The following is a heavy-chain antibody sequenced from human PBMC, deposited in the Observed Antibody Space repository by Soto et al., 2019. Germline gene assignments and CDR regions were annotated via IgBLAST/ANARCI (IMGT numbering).Heavy chain of an antibody. CDR1: GFSLSSSGVA. CDR2: IYWNGDE. D-gene: IGHD1-26*01. V-gene: IGHV2-5*01. Sequence: QITLKESGPTLVKPTQTLTLTCTFSGFSLSSSGVAVGWNRQPPGKALEWLAFIYWNGDERYSPSLKSRLTITKDTPKNQVVLTMTDMAPVDTATYYCAHRRDYSYGMDVWGQGTTVTV. J-gene: IGHJ6*02. CDR3: AHRRDYSYGMDV.